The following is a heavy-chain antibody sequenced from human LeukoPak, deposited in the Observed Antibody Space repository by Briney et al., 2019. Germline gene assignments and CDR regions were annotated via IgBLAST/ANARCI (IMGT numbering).Heavy chain of an antibody. J-gene: IGHJ4*02. D-gene: IGHD6-19*01. CDR1: GFTFDDYA. Sequence: QPGRSLRLSCAASGFTFDDYAMHWVRQAPGKGLEWVSGINWNSNNIGYADSVKGRCTISRDNAKNSLHLQMSSLRPEDTAVYYCAKDVHGQWPPRGFDYWGQGILVTVSS. CDR3: AKDVHGQWPPRGFDY. V-gene: IGHV3-9*01. CDR2: INWNSNNI.